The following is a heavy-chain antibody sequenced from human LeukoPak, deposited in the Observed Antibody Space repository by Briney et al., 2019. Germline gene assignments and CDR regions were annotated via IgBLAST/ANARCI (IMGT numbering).Heavy chain of an antibody. V-gene: IGHV1-69*05. Sequence: SVKVSCKASGGTFSSYAISWVRQAPGQGLERMGGIIPIFGTANYAQKFQGRVTITTDESTSTAYMELSSLRSEDTAVYYCARDYGFGESNYFDYWGQGTLVTVSS. CDR3: ARDYGFGESNYFDY. CDR2: IIPIFGTA. J-gene: IGHJ4*02. D-gene: IGHD3-10*01. CDR1: GGTFSSYA.